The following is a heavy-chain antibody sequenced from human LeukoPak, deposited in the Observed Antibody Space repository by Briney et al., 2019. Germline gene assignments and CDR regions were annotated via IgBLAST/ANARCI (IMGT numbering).Heavy chain of an antibody. Sequence: SETLSLTCTVSDGSISSYYWSWIRQPPGKGLEWIGYIYTSGSTNHNPSLKSRVTISVDTSKNQFSLKLSSVTAADTAVYYCARGVSGYTYGSYYYYYMDVWGKGATVTVSS. CDR2: IYTSGST. CDR1: DGSISSYY. J-gene: IGHJ6*03. D-gene: IGHD5-18*01. CDR3: ARGVSGYTYGSYYYYYMDV. V-gene: IGHV4-4*09.